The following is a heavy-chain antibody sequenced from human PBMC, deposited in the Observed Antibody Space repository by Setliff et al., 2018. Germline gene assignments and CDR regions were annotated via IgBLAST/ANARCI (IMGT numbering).Heavy chain of an antibody. J-gene: IGHJ4*02. CDR3: ARHSGRYYVPGTFDS. Sequence: SVKVSCKASGGLFTSYQVIWVRQAPGQGLELMGGIIPAFTTANYAANFNDRLRITADESTTTAYMELSSLRSDDTAIYFCARHSGRYYVPGTFDSWGQGTLVTVSS. D-gene: IGHD3-22*01. CDR1: GGLFTSYQ. CDR2: IIPAFTTA. V-gene: IGHV1-69*13.